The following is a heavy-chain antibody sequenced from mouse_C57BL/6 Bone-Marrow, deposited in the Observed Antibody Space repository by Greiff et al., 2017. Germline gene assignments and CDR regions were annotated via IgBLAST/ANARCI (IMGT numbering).Heavy chain of an antibody. Sequence: QVTLKVSGPGILQPSQTLSLTCSFSGFSLSTFGMGVGWIRQPSGTGLEWLAHIWWDDDKYYNPALKSRLTLSKATSKNQVFLKIANVDTADTATYYCARPRSGGYWYFDVWGTGTTVTVSS. V-gene: IGHV8-8*01. CDR2: IWWDDDK. CDR1: GFSLSTFGMG. CDR3: ARPRSGGYWYFDV. J-gene: IGHJ1*03. D-gene: IGHD1-1*02.